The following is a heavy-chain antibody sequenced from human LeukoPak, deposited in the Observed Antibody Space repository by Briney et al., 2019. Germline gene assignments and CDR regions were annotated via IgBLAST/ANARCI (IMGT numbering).Heavy chain of an antibody. CDR2: IYYSGST. CDR1: GGSISSHY. D-gene: IGHD6-6*01. CDR3: ARDIEARGNNWFDP. Sequence: SETLSLTCTVSGGSISSHYWSWIRQPPGKGLEWIGYIYYSGSTNYNPSLKSRVTISVDTSKNQFSLRLSSVTAADTAVYYCARDIEARGNNWFDPWGQGTLVTVSS. J-gene: IGHJ5*02. V-gene: IGHV4-59*11.